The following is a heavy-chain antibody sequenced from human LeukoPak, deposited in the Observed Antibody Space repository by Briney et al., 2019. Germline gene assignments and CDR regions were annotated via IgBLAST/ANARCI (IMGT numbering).Heavy chain of an antibody. CDR3: AGQKDPRPIDF. CDR2: INPNNGGT. CDR1: GYTFNGYY. V-gene: IGHV1-2*02. J-gene: IGHJ4*02. Sequence: ASVKVSCKSSGYTFNGYYMHWVRQAPGQGLEWMGWINPNNGGTKYAQNFQGRVTMTRDTSINTAYMELNELRSDDTAVYYCAGQKDPRPIDFWGQGTLVTVSS.